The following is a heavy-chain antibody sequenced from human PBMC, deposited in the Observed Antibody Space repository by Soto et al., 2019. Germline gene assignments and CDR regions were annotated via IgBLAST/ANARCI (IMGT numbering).Heavy chain of an antibody. V-gene: IGHV3-30*03. CDR1: GFTFSDRG. J-gene: IGHJ5*02. CDR3: ARDSSGVTYRAPDDS. CDR2: ISYDGSDK. Sequence: GGSLRLSCSASGFTFSDRGFHWVRQAPGKGLEWVAVISYDGSDKYYADSVKGRFTISRDNSKKTLYLQMTSLRADDTAVYYCARDSSGVTYRAPDDSWGQRPLLTVST. D-gene: IGHD3-10*01.